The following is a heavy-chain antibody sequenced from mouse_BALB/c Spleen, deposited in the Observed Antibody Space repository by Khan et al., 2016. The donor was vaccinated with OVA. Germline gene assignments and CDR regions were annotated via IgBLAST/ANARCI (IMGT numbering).Heavy chain of an antibody. Sequence: VQLVESGPGLMAPSQSLSITCTVSGFSLTDYAVSWIRQPPGKGLEWLGVIWVSGSKSSNSVLKPRLSICKDNSKGHVFLKMNSLHTDDTAMYFGARAPPYYSMDYWGQGTSVTVSS. CDR1: GFSLTDYA. J-gene: IGHJ4*01. CDR2: IWVSGSK. V-gene: IGHV2-6-5*01. CDR3: ARAPPYYSMDY.